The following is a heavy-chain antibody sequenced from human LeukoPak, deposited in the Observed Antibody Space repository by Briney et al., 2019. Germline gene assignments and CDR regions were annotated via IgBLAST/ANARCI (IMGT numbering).Heavy chain of an antibody. CDR2: IYSGDSDT. Sequence: GESLKISCKGAGYSFSSYWIGWGRQMPGKGLEWMGIIYSGDSDTRYSPSFQGQVTISVDKSINTAYLQWSSLKASDTAMYYCARHGKYSAGYRYFDYWGQGTRVTVSS. CDR3: ARHGKYSAGYRYFDY. CDR1: GYSFSSYW. V-gene: IGHV5-51*01. J-gene: IGHJ4*02. D-gene: IGHD3-16*02.